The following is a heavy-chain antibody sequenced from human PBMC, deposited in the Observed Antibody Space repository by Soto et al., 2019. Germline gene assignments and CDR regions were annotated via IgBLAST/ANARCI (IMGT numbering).Heavy chain of an antibody. J-gene: IGHJ3*02. D-gene: IGHD1-1*01. CDR3: ARGTRFDAFDI. CDR2: ISAYNDNT. V-gene: IGHV1-18*01. CDR1: GYILTEYG. Sequence: VASVKVSCKASGYILTEYGINWVRQAPGQGLEWMGWISAYNDNTDYAQKFQGRVTMTTDTSTSTAYMELRSLRSDDTAVYYCARGTRFDAFDIWGQGTMVTVSS.